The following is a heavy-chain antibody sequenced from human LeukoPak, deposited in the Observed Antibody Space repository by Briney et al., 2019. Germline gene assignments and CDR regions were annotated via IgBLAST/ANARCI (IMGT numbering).Heavy chain of an antibody. V-gene: IGHV3-30-3*01. CDR3: AKDRVQLLSLFDY. CDR1: GFTFSNFA. D-gene: IGHD2-2*01. CDR2: ISYDGSNK. J-gene: IGHJ4*02. Sequence: GGSLRLSCAASGFTFSNFAIHWVRQAPGKGLEWVAVISYDGSNKYYADSVKGRFTISRDNSKNTLYLQMNSLRAEDTAVYYCAKDRVQLLSLFDYWGQGTLVTASS.